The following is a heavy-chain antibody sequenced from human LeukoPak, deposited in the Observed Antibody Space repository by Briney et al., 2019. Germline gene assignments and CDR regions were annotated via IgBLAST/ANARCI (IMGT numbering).Heavy chain of an antibody. CDR2: INHSGST. D-gene: IGHD3-22*01. V-gene: IGHV4-34*01. J-gene: IGHJ3*02. CDR3: AGIVVVMNAFDI. Sequence: PGXXXXXIGEINHSGSTNYNPSLKSRVTISVDTSKNQFSLKLSSVTAADTAVYYCAGIVVVMNAFDIWAKGQWSPSLQ.